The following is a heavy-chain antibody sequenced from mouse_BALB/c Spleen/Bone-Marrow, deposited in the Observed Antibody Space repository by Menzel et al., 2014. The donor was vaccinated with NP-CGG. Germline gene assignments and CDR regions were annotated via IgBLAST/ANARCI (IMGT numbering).Heavy chain of an antibody. CDR3: ARDSSGYFDY. CDR1: GFTFSYYG. V-gene: IGHV5-9-4*01. Sequence: EVQLVESGGGLVKPGGSLKLSCAASGFTFSYYGMSWVRQSPEKRLEWVAEISSGGSYTYYPDTVTGRFTISRDNAKNTLYLVMSSLRSEDTAMYYCARDSSGYFDYWGQGTTLTVSS. J-gene: IGHJ2*01. CDR2: ISSGGSYT. D-gene: IGHD3-1*01.